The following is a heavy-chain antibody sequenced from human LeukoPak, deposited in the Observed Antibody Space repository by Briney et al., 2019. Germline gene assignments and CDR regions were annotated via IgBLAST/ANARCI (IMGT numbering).Heavy chain of an antibody. CDR1: GFSFQDYG. CDR3: ARDPTTARALDY. D-gene: IGHD4-17*01. CDR2: ITYNGDST. Sequence: PGGSLRLSCEVSGFSFQDYGMNWVRQAPGKGLEWVSTITYNGDSTTYADSVKGRFTISRDNARNSLYLQMNSLRAEDTAVYYCARDPTTARALDYWGQGALVTVSS. V-gene: IGHV3-20*04. J-gene: IGHJ4*02.